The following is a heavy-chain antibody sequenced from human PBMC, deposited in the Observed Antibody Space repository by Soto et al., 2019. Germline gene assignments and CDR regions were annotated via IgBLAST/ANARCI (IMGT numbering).Heavy chain of an antibody. CDR2: ISSNGGST. CDR3: VKAYNLEWELPALGFY. D-gene: IGHD1-26*01. V-gene: IGHV3-64D*06. CDR1: GFTFSSYA. J-gene: IGHJ4*02. Sequence: PGWSLRLSCSASGFTFSSYAMHWVRQAPGKGLEYVSAISSNGGSTYYADSVKGRFTISRDNSRNTLYLQMSSLRAEDTAVYYCVKAYNLEWELPALGFYWGQGTLVTVSP.